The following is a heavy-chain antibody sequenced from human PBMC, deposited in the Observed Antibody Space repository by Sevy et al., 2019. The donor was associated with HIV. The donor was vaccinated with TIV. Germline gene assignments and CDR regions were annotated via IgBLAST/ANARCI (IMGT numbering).Heavy chain of an antibody. CDR3: ARDALLRGGYLDY. V-gene: IGHV1-2*02. J-gene: IGHJ4*02. Sequence: ASGKVSCKASGYTFTDYYIHWVRQAPGQGVEWMGWINPNSGGTNYAQKFQDRVTMTRDTSISTAYMELSRLRSDDTAVYYCARDALLRGGYLDYWGQGALVTVSS. CDR2: INPNSGGT. CDR1: GYTFTDYY. D-gene: IGHD3-10*01.